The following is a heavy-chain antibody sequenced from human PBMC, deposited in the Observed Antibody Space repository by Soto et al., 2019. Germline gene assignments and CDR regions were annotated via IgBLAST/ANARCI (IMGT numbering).Heavy chain of an antibody. CDR2: IFSNDEK. J-gene: IGHJ5*02. Sequence: SGPTLVNPTETLTLTCTVSGFSLSNARMGVSWIRQPPGKALEWLAHIFSNDEKSYSTSLKSRLTISKDTSKSQVVLTMTNMVRFDTAAYYCCRIDGHELGRGELNWFDPWGQGTLVTVSS. V-gene: IGHV2-26*01. CDR3: CRIDGHELGRGELNWFDP. D-gene: IGHD1-26*01. CDR1: GFSLSNARMG.